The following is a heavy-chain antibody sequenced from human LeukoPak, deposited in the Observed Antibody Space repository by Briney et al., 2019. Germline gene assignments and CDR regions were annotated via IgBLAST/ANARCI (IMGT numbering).Heavy chain of an antibody. Sequence: SETLSLTCAVYGGSFSGYYWSWIRQPPGKGLEWIGEINHSGSTNYNPSLKSRVTISIDTSKKQFSLKLGSVTAADTAFYYCARYIVSYPHDAFDIWGQGTMVTVSS. J-gene: IGHJ3*02. CDR1: GGSFSGYY. D-gene: IGHD1-26*01. V-gene: IGHV4-34*01. CDR2: INHSGST. CDR3: ARYIVSYPHDAFDI.